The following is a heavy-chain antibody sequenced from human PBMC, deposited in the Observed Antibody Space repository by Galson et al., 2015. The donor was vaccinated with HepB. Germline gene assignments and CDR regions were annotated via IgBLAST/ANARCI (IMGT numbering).Heavy chain of an antibody. CDR1: GGSISSVYW. V-gene: IGHV4-4*02. J-gene: IGHJ3*02. CDR2: IFHSGST. CDR3: ARKDAASGTPGAFHI. D-gene: IGHD6-13*01. Sequence: ETLSLTCTVSGGSISSVYWWNWVRQSPGKGLEWIGEIFHSGSTNYNPSLKSRVTISVDTSKNQFSLKLASVAAADTAVFYCARKDAASGTPGAFHIWGQGTTVTVSS.